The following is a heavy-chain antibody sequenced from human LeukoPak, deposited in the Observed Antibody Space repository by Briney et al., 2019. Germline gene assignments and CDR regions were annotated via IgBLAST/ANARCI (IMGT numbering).Heavy chain of an antibody. Sequence: GGSLRLSCAASGFTFSSYEMNWVRQAPGKGLEWVSYISSSGSTMYYADSVKGRFTISRDNAKHSLYLQMKSLRAEDTAFYYCARAYSSVGSCDYWGQGTLVTVSS. J-gene: IGHJ4*02. CDR2: ISSSGSTM. V-gene: IGHV3-48*03. CDR1: GFTFSSYE. D-gene: IGHD6-19*01. CDR3: ARAYSSVGSCDY.